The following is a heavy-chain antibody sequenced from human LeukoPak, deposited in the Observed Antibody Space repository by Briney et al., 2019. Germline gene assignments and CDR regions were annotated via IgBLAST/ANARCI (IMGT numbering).Heavy chain of an antibody. CDR1: GYTFTSYY. V-gene: IGHV1-46*01. J-gene: IGHJ6*03. Sequence: ASVKVSTKASGYTFTSYYMHWVRHAPGQGLEWMGIINPSGGSTSYAQKFQGRVTMTRDTSTSTVCMELSSLRSEDTAVYYCARDLIRSTVVSYYYMDVWGKGTTVTVSS. D-gene: IGHD4-11*01. CDR3: ARDLIRSTVVSYYYMDV. CDR2: INPSGGST.